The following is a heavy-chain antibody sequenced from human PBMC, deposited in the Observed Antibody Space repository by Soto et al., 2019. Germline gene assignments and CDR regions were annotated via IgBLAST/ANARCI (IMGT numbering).Heavy chain of an antibody. D-gene: IGHD4-4*01. Sequence: SETLSLTCTVSGGSISSAGYYWSWIRQHPGKGLEWIGYIYYSGSTYYNPSLKSRVTISVDTSKNQFSLKLSSVTAADTAVYYCARVSVTLRLIYYYYYMDVWGKGTTVTVSS. J-gene: IGHJ6*03. CDR3: ARVSVTLRLIYYYYYMDV. V-gene: IGHV4-31*03. CDR2: IYYSGST. CDR1: GGSISSAGYY.